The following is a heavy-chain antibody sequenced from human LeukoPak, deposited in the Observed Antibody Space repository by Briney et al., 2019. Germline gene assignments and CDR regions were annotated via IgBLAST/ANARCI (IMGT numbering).Heavy chain of an antibody. CDR3: ARDRSSSSWDRFDY. Sequence: SETLSLTCAVSGGSISSSNWWSWVRQPPGKGLEWIGEIYHSGSTNYNPSLKSRVTISVDTSKNQFSLKLSSVTAADTAVYYCARDRSSSSWDRFDYWGQGTLVTVSS. J-gene: IGHJ4*02. CDR2: IYHSGST. CDR1: GGSISSSNW. V-gene: IGHV4-4*02. D-gene: IGHD6-13*01.